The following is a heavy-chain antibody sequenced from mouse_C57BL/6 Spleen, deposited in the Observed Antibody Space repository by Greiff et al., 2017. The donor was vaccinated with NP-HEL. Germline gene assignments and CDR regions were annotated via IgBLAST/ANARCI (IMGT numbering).Heavy chain of an antibody. CDR1: GYSITSGYY. D-gene: IGHD1-2*01. CDR2: ISYDGSN. Sequence: EVKLMESGPGLVKPSQSLSLTCSVTGYSITSGYYWNWIRQFPGNKLEWMGYISYDGSNNYNPSLKNRISITRDTSKNQFFLKLNSVTTEDTATYYCARGGDSYYYAMDYWGQGTSVTVSS. J-gene: IGHJ4*01. CDR3: ARGGDSYYYAMDY. V-gene: IGHV3-6*01.